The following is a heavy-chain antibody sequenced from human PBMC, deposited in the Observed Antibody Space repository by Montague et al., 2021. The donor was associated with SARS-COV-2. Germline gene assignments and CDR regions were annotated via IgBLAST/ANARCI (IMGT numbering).Heavy chain of an antibody. V-gene: IGHV4-38-2*02. CDR1: GYSISSGYY. D-gene: IGHD3-3*01. J-gene: IGHJ4*02. Sequence: ETLSLTCTFSGYSISSGYYWGWIRQPPGKGLEWIGSIYHSGSTYYNPSLKSRVTISVDTSKNQFSLKLSSVTAADTAVYYCARDVRYYDFWSGRAQTSPDYWGQGTLVTVSS. CDR2: IYHSGST. CDR3: ARDVRYYDFWSGRAQTSPDY.